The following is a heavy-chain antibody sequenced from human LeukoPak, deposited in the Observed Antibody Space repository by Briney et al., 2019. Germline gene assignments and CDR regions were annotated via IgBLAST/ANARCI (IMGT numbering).Heavy chain of an antibody. CDR1: GYTFTGYY. V-gene: IGHV1-2*02. CDR2: INPNSGGT. CDR3: AREGVSSGRSFDY. Sequence: VASVKVSCKASGYTFTGYYMHWVRQAPGQGLEWMGWINPNSGGTNYAQKFQGRVTMTRDTSISTAYMELSRLRSDDTAVYYCAREGVSSGRSFDYWGQGTLVTVSS. D-gene: IGHD3-10*01. J-gene: IGHJ4*02.